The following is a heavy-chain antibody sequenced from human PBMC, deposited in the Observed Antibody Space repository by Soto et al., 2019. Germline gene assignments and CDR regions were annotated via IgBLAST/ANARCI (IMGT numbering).Heavy chain of an antibody. CDR2: IYQCGST. D-gene: IGHD3-22*01. Sequence: QLQLQESGSGLVKPSQTLSLTCAVSGGSISSGGYSWSWIRQPPGKGLEWIGYIYQCGSTYYNPSLKSRVAIPVYRSKNHVFVKRSSVVAGDTAVYYCAGSFGYPNYFDYWGQGPLVTVSS. V-gene: IGHV4-30-2*01. CDR3: AGSFGYPNYFDY. J-gene: IGHJ4*02. CDR1: GGSISSGGYS.